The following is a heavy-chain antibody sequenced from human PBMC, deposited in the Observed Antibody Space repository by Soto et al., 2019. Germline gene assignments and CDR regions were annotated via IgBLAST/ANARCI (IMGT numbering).Heavy chain of an antibody. Sequence: LSLTCAISGDSVSSNTASWNWVRQSPSRGLEWLGRTYSRSKWYNDYAVSVKSRIIINPDTSKNQFSLQLNSVTPEDTAVYYCAKGDNLGPKTGYAFDPWGQGILVTVSS. CDR2: TYSRSKWYN. CDR1: GDSVSSNTAS. V-gene: IGHV6-1*01. J-gene: IGHJ5*02. CDR3: AKGDNLGPKTGYAFDP. D-gene: IGHD5-12*01.